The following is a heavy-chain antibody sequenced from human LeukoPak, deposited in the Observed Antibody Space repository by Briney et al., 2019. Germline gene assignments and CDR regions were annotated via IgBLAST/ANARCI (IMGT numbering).Heavy chain of an antibody. V-gene: IGHV4-34*01. CDR2: ITYRGGP. J-gene: IGHJ4*02. CDR3: ATYGGDWKFDS. D-gene: IGHD2-21*01. CDR1: DGSLDIYY. Sequence: PSETLSLTCGASDGSLDIYYWMFVRQPPGKGLQWIGEITYRGGPSYHPSLRSRVTISIDASQRHISLRLNSATAADTAVYYCATYGGDWKFDSWGQGTLVTVSS.